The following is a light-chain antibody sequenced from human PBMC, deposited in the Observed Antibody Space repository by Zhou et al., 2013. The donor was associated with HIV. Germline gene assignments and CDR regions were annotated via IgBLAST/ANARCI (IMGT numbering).Light chain of an antibody. Sequence: DIQMTQSPSSLSASVGDRVTITCRASQSISSYLNWYQQKPGKAPKLLIYDVSTLERGVPSRFSGSGSGTDFTFTISSLQPDDFATYYCQQFESVPITFGQGTRLEIK. J-gene: IGKJ5*01. CDR2: DVS. V-gene: IGKV1-33*01. CDR3: QQFESVPIT. CDR1: QSISSY.